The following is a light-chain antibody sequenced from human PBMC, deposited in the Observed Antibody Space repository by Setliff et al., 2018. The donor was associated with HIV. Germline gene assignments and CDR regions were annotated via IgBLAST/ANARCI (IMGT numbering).Light chain of an antibody. V-gene: IGLV2-23*02. CDR2: EVS. CDR1: SSDVGSYNL. J-gene: IGLJ1*01. CDR3: CSYAGSSTPYV. Sequence: QPALTQPASVSGSPGQSITISCTGTSSDVGSYNLVSWYQQHPGKAPKLMIYEVSKRPSGVSNRFSGSKSGNTASLTISGLQAEDEADYYCCSYAGSSTPYVFGTGTKGTVL.